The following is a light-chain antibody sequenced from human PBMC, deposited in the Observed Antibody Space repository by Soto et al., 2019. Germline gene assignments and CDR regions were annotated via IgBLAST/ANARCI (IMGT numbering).Light chain of an antibody. CDR3: SSYTNINTRACV. CDR1: SGDVDSYNR. CDR2: EVT. Sequence: LTQPASVSGSPGQSLNISCTGTSGDVDSYNRVSWYQQHPGKAPILIVYEVTYRPSGVSNRFSGSKSGNTASLTISGLQAEDEAEYYCSSYTNINTRACVFGTGTKVTVL. V-gene: IGLV2-14*01. J-gene: IGLJ1*01.